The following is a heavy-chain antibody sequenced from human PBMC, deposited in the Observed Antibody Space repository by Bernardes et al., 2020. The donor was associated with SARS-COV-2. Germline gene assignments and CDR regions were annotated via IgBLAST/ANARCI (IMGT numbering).Heavy chain of an antibody. CDR3: AGDVTSPAVHFDY. CDR2: IYSGGNT. CDR1: GFTVSSNY. Sequence: GGSLRLSCAASGFTVSSNYMSWVRQAPGRGLEWVSDIYSGGNTYYADSVKGRFTISRDNSKNTLYLQMNSLRPEDTAIYYCAGDVTSPAVHFDYWGQGTLVTVSS. D-gene: IGHD6-13*01. V-gene: IGHV3-66*02. J-gene: IGHJ4*02.